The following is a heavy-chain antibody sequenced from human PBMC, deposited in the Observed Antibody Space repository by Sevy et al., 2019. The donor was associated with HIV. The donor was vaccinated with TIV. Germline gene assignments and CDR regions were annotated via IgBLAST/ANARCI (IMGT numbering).Heavy chain of an antibody. V-gene: IGHV4-39*01. CDR3: ARSVYGSGSYHFDY. D-gene: IGHD3-10*01. CDR1: GGSISSSSQY. CDR2: IYFSGST. Sequence: SETLSLTCTVSGGSISSSSQYWGWIRQPPGKGLEWIGNIYFSGSTYYNASLKSRVTISADTSKNQFSLKLSSMTAADTAVYYCARSVYGSGSYHFDYWGQRTLVTVSS. J-gene: IGHJ4*02.